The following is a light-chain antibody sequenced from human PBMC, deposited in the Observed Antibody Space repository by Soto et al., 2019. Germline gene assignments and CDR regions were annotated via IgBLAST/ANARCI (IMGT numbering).Light chain of an antibody. J-gene: IGLJ1*01. CDR2: EVS. CDR1: SSDVGAYNY. V-gene: IGLV2-8*01. CDR3: SSYAGTNRV. Sequence: QSVLTQPPSASGSPGQSVTISCTGTSSDVGAYNYVSWYQQHPGKAPKAMIYEVSKRPSGVPDRFSGSKSGNTASLTVSGLQAEDEAEYYCSSYAGTNRVFGTGTKVTVL.